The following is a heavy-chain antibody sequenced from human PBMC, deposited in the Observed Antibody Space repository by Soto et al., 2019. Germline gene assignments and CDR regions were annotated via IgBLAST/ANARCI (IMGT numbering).Heavy chain of an antibody. CDR1: GFTFSSYG. J-gene: IGHJ6*02. V-gene: IGHV3-33*01. D-gene: IGHD2-15*01. CDR3: ARDWQYCSGGSCYSCMDV. Sequence: XGSLRLSCAAAGFTFSSYGMHWVRQAPGRGLEWVAVIWYDGSNKYYADSVKGRFTISRDNSKNTLYLQMNSLRAEDTAVYYCARDWQYCSGGSCYSCMDVWGQGTTVTVTS. CDR2: IWYDGSNK.